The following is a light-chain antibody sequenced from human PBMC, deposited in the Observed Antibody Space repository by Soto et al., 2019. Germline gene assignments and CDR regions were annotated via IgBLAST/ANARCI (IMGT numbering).Light chain of an antibody. CDR2: GAS. CDR1: QSVSSY. V-gene: IGKV3-15*01. Sequence: EIVVTHSPATLSFSPRRRPTLSDRASQSVSSYLAWYQQKPGKPPRLLIYGASTRATGIPARFSGSGSGTEFTLTISSLQPEDFAVYYCQHYNNWPRTFGQGTKVDIK. J-gene: IGKJ1*01. CDR3: QHYNNWPRT.